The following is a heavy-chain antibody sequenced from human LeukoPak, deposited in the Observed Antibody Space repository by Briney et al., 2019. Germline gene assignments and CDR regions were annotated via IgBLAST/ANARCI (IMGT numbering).Heavy chain of an antibody. CDR3: ARDRRRYSSGPDAFDI. J-gene: IGHJ3*02. CDR1: GYTFTSYA. V-gene: IGHV1-3*01. CDR2: INAGNGNT. Sequence: ASVKVSCKASGYTFTSYAMHWVRQAPGQRLEWMGWINAGNGNTKYSQKFQGRVTITRDTSASTAYMELSSLRSEDTAVYYCARDRRRYSSGPDAFDIWGQGTMVTVSS. D-gene: IGHD6-19*01.